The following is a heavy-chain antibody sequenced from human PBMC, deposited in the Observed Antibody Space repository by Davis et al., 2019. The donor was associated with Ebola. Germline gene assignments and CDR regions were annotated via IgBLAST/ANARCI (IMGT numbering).Heavy chain of an antibody. D-gene: IGHD2-15*01. J-gene: IGHJ6*02. V-gene: IGHV3-7*01. CDR3: ARGKGVDYYGMDV. Sequence: GGSLRLSCAASGFTFSSYWMSWVRQAPGKGLEWVANIKQDGSEKYYVDSVKGRFTISRDNAKNSLYLQMNSLRAEDTAVYYCARGKGVDYYGMDVWGQGTTVTVSS. CDR2: IKQDGSEK. CDR1: GFTFSSYW.